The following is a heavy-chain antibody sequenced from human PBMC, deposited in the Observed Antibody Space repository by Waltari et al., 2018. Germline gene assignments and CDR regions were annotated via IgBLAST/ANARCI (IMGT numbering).Heavy chain of an antibody. D-gene: IGHD3-22*01. CDR3: AKDRHGYFQPVDS. CDR1: GFIFNSCA. Sequence: EVQLLESGGNLVQSGGSLRLSCATSGFIFNSCAMSLVRHAQGKGLDCVSIISGVGISTDYADSVKGRFTISRDNSKNTLSLQMNSLRAEDTAIYYCAKDRHGYFQPVDSWGQGTLVTVSS. V-gene: IGHV3-23*01. CDR2: ISGVGIST. J-gene: IGHJ4*02.